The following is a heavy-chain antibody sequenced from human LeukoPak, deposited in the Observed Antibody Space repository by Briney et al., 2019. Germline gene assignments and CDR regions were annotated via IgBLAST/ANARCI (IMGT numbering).Heavy chain of an antibody. D-gene: IGHD6-19*01. Sequence: SETLSLTCTVSGGSISSSSFYWGWIRQPPGKGLEWIGSIYYSGTTYYNPSLTSRVTISVDTSKNQFSLKPSSVTAADTAVYYCARRGSGWYYFDYWGQGTLVTVSS. J-gene: IGHJ4*02. V-gene: IGHV4-39*01. CDR2: IYYSGTT. CDR1: GGSISSSSFY. CDR3: ARRGSGWYYFDY.